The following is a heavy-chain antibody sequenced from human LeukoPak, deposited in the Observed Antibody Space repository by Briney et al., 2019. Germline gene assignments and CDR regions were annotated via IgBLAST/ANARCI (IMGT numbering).Heavy chain of an antibody. D-gene: IGHD3-9*01. J-gene: IGHJ4*02. CDR2: IYYSGST. V-gene: IGHV4-59*01. CDR3: ARGQKLRYFDWLPPYFDY. Sequence: SETLSLTCTVSGGSISSYYWSWIRQPPGKGLEWIGYIYYSGSTNYNPSLKSRVTISVDTSKNQFSLKLSSVTAADTAVYYCARGQKLRYFDWLPPYFDYWGQGTLVTVSS. CDR1: GGSISSYY.